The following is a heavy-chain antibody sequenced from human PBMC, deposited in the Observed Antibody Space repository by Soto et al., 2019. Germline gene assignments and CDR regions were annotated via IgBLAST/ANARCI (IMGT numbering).Heavy chain of an antibody. D-gene: IGHD3-3*02. Sequence: EASVKVSCKSSGYTFTSYGISCVRQAPGHWLEWMGWINVGNGNTKYSQKFQDRVSITRDTSASTAYMELSSLKSEDTAVYYCARDHFAGFDYWGQGTPVTVSS. CDR1: GYTFTSYG. J-gene: IGHJ4*02. CDR3: ARDHFAGFDY. V-gene: IGHV1-3*01. CDR2: INVGNGNT.